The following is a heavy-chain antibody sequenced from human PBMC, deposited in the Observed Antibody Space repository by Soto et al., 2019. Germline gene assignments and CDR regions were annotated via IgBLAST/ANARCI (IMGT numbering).Heavy chain of an antibody. CDR3: ARDQESGYEPYYYYGMDV. Sequence: QVQLVESGGGVVQPGRSLRLSCAASGFTFSSYAMHWVRQAPGKGLEWVAVISYDGSNKYYADSVKGRFTISRDNSKNTLYLQMNSLRAEDTAVYYCARDQESGYEPYYYYGMDVWGQGTTVTVSS. V-gene: IGHV3-30-3*01. CDR2: ISYDGSNK. CDR1: GFTFSSYA. D-gene: IGHD5-12*01. J-gene: IGHJ6*02.